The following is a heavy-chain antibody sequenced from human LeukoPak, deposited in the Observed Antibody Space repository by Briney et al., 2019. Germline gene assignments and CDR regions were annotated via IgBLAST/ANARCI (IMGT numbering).Heavy chain of an antibody. CDR1: GFTFSSYG. V-gene: IGHV3-33*01. D-gene: IGHD6-13*01. CDR2: IFYYRTNN. CDR3: ARDTQAGCAFDI. Sequence: TGGSLRLSCAASGFTFSSYGMHGVRQAPGKGLEWGEVIFYYRTNNYYPDSVKAPFTISTDNSKNTLYLQMNSLRAEDTAVYYCARDTQAGCAFDIWGQGTMVTVSS. J-gene: IGHJ3*02.